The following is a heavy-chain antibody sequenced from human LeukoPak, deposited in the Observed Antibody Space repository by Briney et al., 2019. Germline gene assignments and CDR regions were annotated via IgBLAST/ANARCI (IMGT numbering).Heavy chain of an antibody. Sequence: SETLSLTCAVYGGSFSGYYWSWIRQPPGKGLEWIGEINHSGSTNYNPSLKSRVTMSVDTSNDQFSLKVSSVTAADTAVYYCARGGSSWYADYWGQGTLVTVSS. V-gene: IGHV4-34*01. J-gene: IGHJ4*02. CDR2: INHSGST. D-gene: IGHD6-13*01. CDR1: GGSFSGYY. CDR3: ARGGSSWYADY.